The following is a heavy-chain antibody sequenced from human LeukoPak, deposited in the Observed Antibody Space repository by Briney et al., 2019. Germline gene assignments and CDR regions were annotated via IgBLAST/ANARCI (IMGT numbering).Heavy chain of an antibody. V-gene: IGHV3-23*01. Sequence: GGSLKLSCAASGFIFNNYGLVWVRQAPGKGLEWVSAISNDGGGTTYADFVKGRFSVSRDNSKNTLFLQMNSLRAEDTALYYCAKGSSGYFFDLWGQGTLVTVSS. J-gene: IGHJ4*02. CDR3: AKGSSGYFFDL. CDR1: GFIFNNYG. CDR2: ISNDGGGT. D-gene: IGHD3-22*01.